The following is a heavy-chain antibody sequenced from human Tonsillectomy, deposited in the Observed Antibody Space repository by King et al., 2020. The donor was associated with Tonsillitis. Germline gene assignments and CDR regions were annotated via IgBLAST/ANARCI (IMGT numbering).Heavy chain of an antibody. J-gene: IGHJ4*02. CDR3: AKDHQCSGWPCFDS. Sequence: VQLVESGGGLVQPGGSLRLSCAVSGFSINSFAMSWVRQAPGKGLEWVSIIHRVSGNEFYTASVRERFAISRDISNNMLYLQMRSLRADDTALYYFAKDHQCSGWPCFDSWGRGTLVTVSS. CDR2: IHRVSGNE. V-gene: IGHV3-23*03. CDR1: GFSINSFA. D-gene: IGHD6-19*01.